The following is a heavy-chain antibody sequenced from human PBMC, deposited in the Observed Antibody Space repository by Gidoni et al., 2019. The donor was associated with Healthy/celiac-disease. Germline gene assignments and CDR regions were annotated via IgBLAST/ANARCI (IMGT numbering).Heavy chain of an antibody. CDR1: GGPISSGGYS. J-gene: IGHJ4*02. CDR3: AKRGWYGEFDY. D-gene: IGHD6-19*01. V-gene: IGHV4-30-2*01. Sequence: QLQLQESGSGLVKPSQTLSLTCAVPGGPISSGGYSWSWIRQPPGKGLEWIGYIYHSGSTYYNPSLKSRVTISVDRSKNQFSLKLSSVTAADTAVYYCAKRGWYGEFDYWGQGTLVTVSS. CDR2: IYHSGST.